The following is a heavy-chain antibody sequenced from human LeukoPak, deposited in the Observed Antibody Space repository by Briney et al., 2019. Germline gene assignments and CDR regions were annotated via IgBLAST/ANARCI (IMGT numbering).Heavy chain of an antibody. CDR1: GYSISSGYY. V-gene: IGHV4-38-2*01. J-gene: IGHJ5*02. CDR2: IYHSGST. Sequence: PSETLSLTCAVSGYSISSGYYWGWIRQPPGKGLEWIGSIYHSGSTYYNPSLKSRVTISVDTSKNQFSLKLSSVTAADTAVYYCARLPTEEVYDFWSGRVFDPWGQGTLATVSS. CDR3: ARLPTEEVYDFWSGRVFDP. D-gene: IGHD3-3*01.